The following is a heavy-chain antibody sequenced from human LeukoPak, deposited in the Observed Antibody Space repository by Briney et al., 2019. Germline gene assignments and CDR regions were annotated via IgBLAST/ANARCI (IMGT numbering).Heavy chain of an antibody. D-gene: IGHD3-22*01. J-gene: IGHJ5*02. CDR2: IFHSGTT. V-gene: IGHV4-4*02. CDR3: ARLGGLSYYYDSSGRRIRFDP. Sequence: SETLSLTCAVSGGSISSSNWWSWVRQPPGKGLEWIGRIFHSGTTDYKTSLKGRVTISVDKSKNQFSLTLTSVTAADTAVYYCARLGGLSYYYDSSGRRIRFDPWGQGTLVTVSS. CDR1: GGSISSSNW.